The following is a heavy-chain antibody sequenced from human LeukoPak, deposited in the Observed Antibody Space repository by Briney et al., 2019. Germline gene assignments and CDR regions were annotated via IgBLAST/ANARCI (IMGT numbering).Heavy chain of an antibody. CDR3: AKVQVGYYDSSGPLDY. V-gene: IGHV3-30*18. Sequence: PGGSLRLSCAASGFTFSSYGMHWVRQAPVKGLEWVAVISYDGSNKYYADSVKGRFTISRDNSKNTLYLQMNSLRAEDTAVYYCAKVQVGYYDSSGPLDYWGQGTLVTVSS. J-gene: IGHJ4*02. D-gene: IGHD3-22*01. CDR2: ISYDGSNK. CDR1: GFTFSSYG.